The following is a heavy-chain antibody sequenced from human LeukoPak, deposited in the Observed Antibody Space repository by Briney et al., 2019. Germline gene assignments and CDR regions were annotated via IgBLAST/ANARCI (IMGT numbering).Heavy chain of an antibody. D-gene: IGHD3-10*01. CDR2: ISGSGGST. V-gene: IGHV3-23*01. CDR3: AKGPTRNYYGSGSSPRFDP. J-gene: IGHJ5*02. CDR1: GFTISSYG. Sequence: GGSLRLSCAASGFTISSYGMSWVRQAPGKGLEWDSAISGSGGSTYYADSVKGRFTISRDNSKNTLYLQMNSLRAEDTAVYYCAKGPTRNYYGSGSSPRFDPWGQGTLVTVSS.